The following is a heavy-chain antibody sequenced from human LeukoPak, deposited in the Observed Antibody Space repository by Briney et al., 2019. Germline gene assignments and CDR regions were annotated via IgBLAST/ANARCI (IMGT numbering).Heavy chain of an antibody. CDR2: ISSSSTYI. Sequence: GGSLRLSCAASGFTFSNYYMNWVRQAPGKGLEWVSSISSSSTYIYYADSVKGRFTISRDNAKNSLYLQMNSLRAEDTAVYYCARARSSKTAMVHFDYWGQGTLVTVSS. J-gene: IGHJ4*02. V-gene: IGHV3-21*01. CDR1: GFTFSNYY. CDR3: ARARSSKTAMVHFDY. D-gene: IGHD5-18*01.